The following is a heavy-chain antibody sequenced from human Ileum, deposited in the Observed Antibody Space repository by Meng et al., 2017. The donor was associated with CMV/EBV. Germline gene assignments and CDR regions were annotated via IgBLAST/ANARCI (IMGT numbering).Heavy chain of an antibody. J-gene: IGHJ2*01. D-gene: IGHD2-21*02. CDR2: MFYRGNT. CDR1: GGSISNGNFY. Sequence: QVQLPESGPGLVKPSETLSLTCTVSGGSISNGNFYWGWIRQPPGKELELIGSMFYRGNTYYNPSLRSRVTTSLDTSKDQFSLRLTSVTGADTAVYYCARMTLYWYFDLWGRGSLVTVSS. V-gene: IGHV4-39*07. CDR3: ARMTLYWYFDL.